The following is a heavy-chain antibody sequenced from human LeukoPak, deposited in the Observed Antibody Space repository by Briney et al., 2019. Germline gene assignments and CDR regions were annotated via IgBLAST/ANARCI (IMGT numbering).Heavy chain of an antibody. J-gene: IGHJ4*02. Sequence: PGGSLRLSCAASGFAFSAYGMHWVRQAPGKGLEWVANIKQDGSEKYYVDSVKGRFTISRDNAKNSLYLQMNSLRAEDTAVYYCAGERLVVPATENYFDYWGQGTLVTVSS. CDR1: GFAFSAYG. D-gene: IGHD2-2*01. CDR3: AGERLVVPATENYFDY. V-gene: IGHV3-7*01. CDR2: IKQDGSEK.